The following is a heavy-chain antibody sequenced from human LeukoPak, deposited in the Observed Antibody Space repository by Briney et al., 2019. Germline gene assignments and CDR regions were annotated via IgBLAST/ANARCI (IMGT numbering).Heavy chain of an antibody. J-gene: IGHJ4*02. V-gene: IGHV3-74*01. D-gene: IGHD1-26*01. CDR3: ARSVSGNYGRFDY. Sequence: GGSLRLSCAGSGFTFRTYWMHWVRHGPGKGLVWVSRISPDGCSTSYADSVKGRFTISRDNADNTLYLQMNSLRVEDTAVYYCARSVSGNYGRFDYWGQGTLVTVSS. CDR1: GFTFRTYW. CDR2: ISPDGCST.